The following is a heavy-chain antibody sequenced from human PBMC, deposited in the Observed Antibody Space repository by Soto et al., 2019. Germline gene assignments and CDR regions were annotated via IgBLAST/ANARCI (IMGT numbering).Heavy chain of an antibody. D-gene: IGHD6-13*01. CDR2: IRGGGVGT. V-gene: IGHV3-23*01. J-gene: IGHJ4*02. CDR3: AKESAAAGSFDS. CDR1: GFPFSNYA. Sequence: EVQLLESGGGLVQPGGSLRLSGAASGFPFSNYAMSWVRQAPGKGLQWVSAIRGGGVGTFYADFVKGRFTISRDNSLKTLYLQMSSLSSEDTAVYYCAKESAAAGSFDSWGQGTLVTVSS.